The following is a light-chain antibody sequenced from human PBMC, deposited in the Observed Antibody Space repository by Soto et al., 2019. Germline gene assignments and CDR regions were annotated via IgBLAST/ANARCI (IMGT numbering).Light chain of an antibody. V-gene: IGKV1-5*01. CDR1: QSIRSY. CDR2: DAS. J-gene: IGKJ2*01. CDR3: QQYNSYSYT. Sequence: DIQMTQSPSTLSASVGDRVTITCRASQSIRSYLNWYQQKPGKAPKLLIYDASSLESGVPSRFSGSGSGTEFTLTISSLQPDDFATYYCQQYNSYSYTFGQGTKVDI.